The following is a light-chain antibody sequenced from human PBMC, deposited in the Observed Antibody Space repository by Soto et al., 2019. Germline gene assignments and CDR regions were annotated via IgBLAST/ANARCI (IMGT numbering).Light chain of an antibody. Sequence: EIVLTQSPATLSVSPVARVTLSCRASQSVSNNLAWYQQKPGQAPRLLIYGASTRAIGTPVRFSGSGSGTEFTLTISSLQPEDFATYYCQQSYSTPLTFGGGTKVDI. CDR2: GAS. V-gene: IGKV3-15*01. CDR1: QSVSNN. J-gene: IGKJ4*01. CDR3: QQSYSTPLT.